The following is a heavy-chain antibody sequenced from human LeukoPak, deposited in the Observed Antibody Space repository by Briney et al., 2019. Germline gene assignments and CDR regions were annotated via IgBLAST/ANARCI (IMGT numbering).Heavy chain of an antibody. V-gene: IGHV3-74*01. J-gene: IGHJ4*02. Sequence: GGSLRLSCAASGFTFSSYWMHWVRQAPGTGLVWVSRINTDESSTSYADSVKGRFTISRDNAKNTLYLQMNSLRAEDTAVYYCARDDDYYGSGSLTDYWGQGTLVTVSS. CDR2: INTDESST. CDR3: ARDDDYYGSGSLTDY. D-gene: IGHD3-10*01. CDR1: GFTFSSYW.